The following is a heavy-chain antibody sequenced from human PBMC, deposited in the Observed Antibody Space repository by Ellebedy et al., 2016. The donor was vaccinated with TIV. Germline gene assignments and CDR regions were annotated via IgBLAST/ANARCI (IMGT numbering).Heavy chain of an antibody. J-gene: IGHJ4*02. CDR1: GYTFTHYG. V-gene: IGHV1-18*04. D-gene: IGHD3-16*01. CDR2: INPYNGNT. CDR3: ARHLEPRWLIHGGDY. Sequence: AASVKVSCKASGYTFTHYGISWVRQAPGQGLEWMGWINPYNGNTTYAQKYQGRVTMTTDSSTRTSYMELSSLTSDDTAIYYCARHLEPRWLIHGGDYWGQGSLVTVSS.